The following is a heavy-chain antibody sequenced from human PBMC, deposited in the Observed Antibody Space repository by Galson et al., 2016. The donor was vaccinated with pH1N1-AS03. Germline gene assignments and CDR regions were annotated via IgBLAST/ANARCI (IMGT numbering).Heavy chain of an antibody. D-gene: IGHD3-3*01. V-gene: IGHV3-23*01. CDR2: IRGTSPIT. Sequence: SLRLSCAASGFTFSTFAMSWVRRAPGKGLAWVSLIRGTSPITYYADSWKGRFNLSKDNSKSTLFLQMNSLRAEDTAIYYCSRLSGMVPTEYYFASWGQGTLVAVSS. CDR1: GFTFSTFA. CDR3: SRLSGMVPTEYYFAS. J-gene: IGHJ4*02.